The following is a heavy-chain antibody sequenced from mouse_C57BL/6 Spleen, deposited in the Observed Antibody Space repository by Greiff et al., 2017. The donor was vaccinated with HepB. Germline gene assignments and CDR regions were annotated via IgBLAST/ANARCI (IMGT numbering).Heavy chain of an antibody. D-gene: IGHD1-1*01. V-gene: IGHV10-3*01. Sequence: EVQVVESGGGLVQPKGSLKLSCAASGFTFNTYAMHWVRQAPGKGVEWVARIRSKSSNYATYYADSVKDRFTISREDSQSMLYLQMNNLKTEDTAMYYCVLYYYGTSWFAYWGQGTLVTVSA. CDR3: VLYYYGTSWFAY. CDR2: IRSKSSNYAT. CDR1: GFTFNTYA. J-gene: IGHJ3*01.